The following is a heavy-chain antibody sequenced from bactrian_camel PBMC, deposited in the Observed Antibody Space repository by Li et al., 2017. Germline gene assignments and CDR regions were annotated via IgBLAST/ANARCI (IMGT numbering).Heavy chain of an antibody. J-gene: IGHJ7*01. CDR2: VTTAGTP. D-gene: IGHD6*01. CDR1: GFTFDDAD. Sequence: QLVESGGGSVQAGGSLKLSCTVSGFTFDDADMGWYRKLPGGECELVATVTTAGTPYYSLSVKGRFTISQDSAKNTAILQMTDLKPEDSAMYYCAANSGRYGGTCESHIGMDYWGKGTQVTVS. V-gene: IGHV3S55*01.